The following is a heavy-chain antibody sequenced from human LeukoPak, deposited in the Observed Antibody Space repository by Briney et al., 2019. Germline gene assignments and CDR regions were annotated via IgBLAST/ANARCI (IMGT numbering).Heavy chain of an antibody. Sequence: ASVKVSCKASGYTFTGYYMHWVRQAPGQGLEWMGWINPNSGGTNYAQKFQGRVTMTRDTSISTAYMELSRLRSDDTAVYYCARVPSGYDPSFDYWGQGTLVTVSS. CDR3: ARVPSGYDPSFDY. D-gene: IGHD5-12*01. V-gene: IGHV1-2*02. J-gene: IGHJ4*02. CDR1: GYTFTGYY. CDR2: INPNSGGT.